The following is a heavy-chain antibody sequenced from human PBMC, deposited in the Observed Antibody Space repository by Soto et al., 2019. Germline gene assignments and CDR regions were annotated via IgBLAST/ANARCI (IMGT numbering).Heavy chain of an antibody. CDR1: GFTFSTYR. CDR3: LAY. J-gene: IGHJ4*02. Sequence: NLGGSLRLSCAASGFTFSTYRMNWVRQTPGKGLKWLSSMSSHIISIFHADSVAGRFSISRDMAENCLFLQMTSLILCSSSRTGLLAYWGQGALVTVSS. CDR2: MSSHIISI. V-gene: IGHV3-21*06. D-gene: IGHD3-10*02.